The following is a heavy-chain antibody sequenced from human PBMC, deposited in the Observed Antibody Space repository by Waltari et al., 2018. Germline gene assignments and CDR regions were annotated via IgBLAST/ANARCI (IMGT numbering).Heavy chain of an antibody. CDR2: IYAGGST. D-gene: IGHD2-2*01. J-gene: IGHJ3*02. V-gene: IGHV3-53*01. CDR3: ASPSPVYCSSISCRDAFDI. CDR1: GFTVSSHH. Sequence: EVQLVESGGGLIQPGGSLRPSCPASGFTVSSHHLRWGRQAPGKGLEWVSVIYAGGSTYYADSVKGRFTISRDNSKNTLYLQMNSLRAEDTAVYYCASPSPVYCSSISCRDAFDIWGQGTMVTVSS.